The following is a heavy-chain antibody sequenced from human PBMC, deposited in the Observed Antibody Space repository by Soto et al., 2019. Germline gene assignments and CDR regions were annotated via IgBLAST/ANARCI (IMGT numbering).Heavy chain of an antibody. J-gene: IGHJ3*02. V-gene: IGHV3-11*01. CDR2: ISSSGSTI. CDR1: GFTFSDYY. D-gene: IGHD6-6*01. CDR3: ASNLDSSSPGAFDI. Sequence: GGSLRLSCAASGFTFSDYYMSWIRQAPGNWLEWVSYISSSGSTIYYADSVKGRFTISRDNAKNSLYLQMNSLRAEDTAVYYCASNLDSSSPGAFDIWGQGTMVTVSS.